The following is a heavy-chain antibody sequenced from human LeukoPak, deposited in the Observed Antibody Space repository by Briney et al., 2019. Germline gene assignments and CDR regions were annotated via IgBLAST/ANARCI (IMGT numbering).Heavy chain of an antibody. CDR1: GGSFSGYY. V-gene: IGHV4-34*01. D-gene: IGHD2/OR15-2a*01. CDR3: ARSGLDSIFLLGPYLH. Sequence: SETLSLTCAVYGGSFSGYYWSWIPQRPGKGLEWFGEINHSGSTNYNPSLKSRVTISVDTSKNQFSLKLSSVTAADTAVYYCARSGLDSIFLLGPYLHWGQGTLVTVSS. J-gene: IGHJ4*02. CDR2: INHSGST.